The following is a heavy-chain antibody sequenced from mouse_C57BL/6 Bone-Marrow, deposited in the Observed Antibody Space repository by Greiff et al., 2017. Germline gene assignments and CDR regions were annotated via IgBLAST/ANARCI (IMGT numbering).Heavy chain of an antibody. Sequence: QVQLQQSGPELVKPGASVKISCKASGYTFTDYYINWVKQRPGQGLQWIGWIFPGSGSTYYNEKFKGKATLTVDKSSSTAYMLLSSLTSEDSAVYFCARSGGSSYDYFDYWGQGTTLTVSS. D-gene: IGHD1-1*01. CDR2: IFPGSGST. V-gene: IGHV1-75*01. J-gene: IGHJ2*01. CDR1: GYTFTDYY. CDR3: ARSGGSSYDYFDY.